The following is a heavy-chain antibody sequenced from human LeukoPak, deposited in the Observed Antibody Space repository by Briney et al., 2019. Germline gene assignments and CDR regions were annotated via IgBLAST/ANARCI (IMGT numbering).Heavy chain of an antibody. Sequence: PGGSLRLSCAASGFTFSSYDMHWVRQATGKGLEWVSAIGTAGDTYCPGSVKGRFTISRENAKNSLYLQMNSLRAGDTAVYCCARDGTMAGLYGMDVWGQGTTVTVSS. CDR2: IGTAGDT. CDR3: ARDGTMAGLYGMDV. J-gene: IGHJ6*02. D-gene: IGHD4/OR15-4a*01. V-gene: IGHV3-13*01. CDR1: GFTFSSYD.